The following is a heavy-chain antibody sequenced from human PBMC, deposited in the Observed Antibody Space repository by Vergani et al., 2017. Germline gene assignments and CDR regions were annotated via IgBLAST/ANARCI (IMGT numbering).Heavy chain of an antibody. CDR3: AKSVSSSWKQCFDY. V-gene: IGHV3-21*04. J-gene: IGHJ4*02. D-gene: IGHD6-13*01. CDR2: ISSSSSYI. CDR1: GFTFSSYS. Sequence: EVQLVESGGGLVKPGGSLRLSCAASGFTFSSYSMNWVRQAPGKGLEWVSSISSSSSYIYYADSVKGRFTISRDNAKNSLYLQMNSLRAEDTAVYYCAKSVSSSWKQCFDYWGQGTLVTVSS.